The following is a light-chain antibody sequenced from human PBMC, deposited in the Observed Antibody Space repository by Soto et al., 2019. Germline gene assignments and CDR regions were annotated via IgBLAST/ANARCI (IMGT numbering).Light chain of an antibody. CDR1: QSLTNNY. CDR3: QQYGSSLPVT. CDR2: AAS. V-gene: IGKV3-20*01. J-gene: IGKJ4*02. Sequence: EIVLTQSPGTLSLSPGERATLSCRASQSLTNNYLAWYQQKPGQAPRLLIYAASSRATGIPDRFSGSGSETEFTLTISRLEPEDFAVYYWQQYGSSLPVTFGGGTNVEIK.